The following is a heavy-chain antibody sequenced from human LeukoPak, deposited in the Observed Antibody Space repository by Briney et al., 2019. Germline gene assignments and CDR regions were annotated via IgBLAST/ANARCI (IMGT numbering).Heavy chain of an antibody. CDR3: ARLSSITMVRGVKLFDP. CDR1: GGSISSSSYY. J-gene: IGHJ5*02. V-gene: IGHV4-39*01. Sequence: SETLSLTCTVSGGSISSSSYYWGWIRQPPGKGLEWIGSIYYSGSTHYNPSLKSRVTISVDTSKNQFSLKLSSVTAADTAVYYCARLSSITMVRGVKLFDPWGQGTLVTVSS. D-gene: IGHD3-10*01. CDR2: IYYSGST.